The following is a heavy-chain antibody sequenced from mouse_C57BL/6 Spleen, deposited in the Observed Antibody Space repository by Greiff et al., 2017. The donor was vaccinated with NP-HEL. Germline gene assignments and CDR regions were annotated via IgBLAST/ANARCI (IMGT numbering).Heavy chain of an antibody. J-gene: IGHJ4*01. D-gene: IGHD1-3*01. V-gene: IGHV14-1*01. Sequence: VQLQESGAELVRPGASVKLSCTASGFNIKDYYMHWVKQRPEQGLEWIGRIDPEDGDTEYAPKFQGKATMTADTSSNTAYLQLRSLTSEDTAVYYCTFNNYDYYAMDYWGQGTSVTVSS. CDR1: GFNIKDYY. CDR3: TFNNYDYYAMDY. CDR2: IDPEDGDT.